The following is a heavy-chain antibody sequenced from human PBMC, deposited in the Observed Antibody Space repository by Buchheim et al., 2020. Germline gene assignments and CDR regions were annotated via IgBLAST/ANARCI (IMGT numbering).Heavy chain of an antibody. CDR1: GGSFSGYY. CDR2: ITHSGST. Sequence: QVQLQQWGAGLLKPSETLSLTCAVYGGSFSGYYWSWIRQPPGKGLEWIGEITHSGSTNYNPSLKIRVTISVDTSKNHFSLHLSSVTAADTAVYYCARNGLCSGGSCYSNWFDPWGQGTL. J-gene: IGHJ5*02. CDR3: ARNGLCSGGSCYSNWFDP. D-gene: IGHD2-15*01. V-gene: IGHV4-34*01.